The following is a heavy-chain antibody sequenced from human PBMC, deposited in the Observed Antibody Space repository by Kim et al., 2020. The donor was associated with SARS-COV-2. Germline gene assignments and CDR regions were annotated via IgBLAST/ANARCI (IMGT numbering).Heavy chain of an antibody. Sequence: TNTMIWVRQAPGKGLGWVSSISRSRGYINYGGSVRGRFTISRDNARNSLSLHMNSLRADDTAVYYCARVGGFCSGGGCYDGLDIWGQGTMV. D-gene: IGHD2-15*01. CDR2: ISRSRGYI. V-gene: IGHV3-21*01. J-gene: IGHJ3*02. CDR1: TNT. CDR3: ARVGGFCSGGGCYDGLDI.